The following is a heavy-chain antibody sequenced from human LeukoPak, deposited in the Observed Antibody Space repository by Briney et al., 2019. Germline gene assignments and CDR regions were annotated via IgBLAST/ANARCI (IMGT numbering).Heavy chain of an antibody. D-gene: IGHD3-22*01. CDR3: AREAAYDSSGD. CDR2: IYYSGST. CDR1: GGSISSGGYY. Sequence: TPSETLSLTCTVSGGSISSGGYYWSWIRQHPGKGLEWIGYIYYSGSTYYNPSLKSRVTIPVDTSKNQFSLKLSSVTAADTAVYYCAREAAYDSSGDWGQGTLVTVSS. J-gene: IGHJ4*02. V-gene: IGHV4-31*03.